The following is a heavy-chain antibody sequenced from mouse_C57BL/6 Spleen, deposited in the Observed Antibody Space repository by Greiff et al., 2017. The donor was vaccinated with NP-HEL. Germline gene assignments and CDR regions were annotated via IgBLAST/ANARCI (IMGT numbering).Heavy chain of an antibody. Sequence: DVMLVESGGGLVKPGGSLKLSCAASGFTFSSYTMSWVRQTPEKRLEWVATISGGGGNTYYPDSVKGRFTISRDNAKNTLYLQMSSLRSEDTALYYCARLTGTRYYFDYWGQGTTLTVSS. CDR1: GFTFSSYT. CDR2: ISGGGGNT. CDR3: ARLTGTRYYFDY. V-gene: IGHV5-9*01. J-gene: IGHJ2*01. D-gene: IGHD4-1*01.